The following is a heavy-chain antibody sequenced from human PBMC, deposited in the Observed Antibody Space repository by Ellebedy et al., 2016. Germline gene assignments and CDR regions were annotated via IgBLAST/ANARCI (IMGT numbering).Heavy chain of an antibody. Sequence: ASVKVSCKASGYTFTRYYMHWVRQAPGQGLEWMGIINPGGSITTYSQKFQGRVTMTRDTSTSTVYMELSSLRPEDTAVYYCASDRYSSSASAFDIWGQGTMVTVSS. CDR1: GYTFTRYY. CDR2: INPGGSIT. V-gene: IGHV1-46*01. CDR3: ASDRYSSSASAFDI. D-gene: IGHD6-19*01. J-gene: IGHJ3*02.